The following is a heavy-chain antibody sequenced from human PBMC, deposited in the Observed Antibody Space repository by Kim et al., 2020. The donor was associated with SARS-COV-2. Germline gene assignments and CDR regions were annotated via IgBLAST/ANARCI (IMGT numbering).Heavy chain of an antibody. J-gene: IGHJ4*02. V-gene: IGHV4-34*01. CDR2: INHSGST. Sequence: SETLSLTCAVYGGSFSGYYWSWIRQPPGKGLEWIGEINHSGSTNYNPSLKSRVTISVDTSKNQFSLKLSSVTAADTAVYYCARTDYGDYPSPFDYWGQGTLVTVSS. CDR1: GGSFSGYY. CDR3: ARTDYGDYPSPFDY. D-gene: IGHD4-17*01.